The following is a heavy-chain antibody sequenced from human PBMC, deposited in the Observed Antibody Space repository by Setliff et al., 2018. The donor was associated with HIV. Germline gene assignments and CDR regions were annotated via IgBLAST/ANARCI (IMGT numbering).Heavy chain of an antibody. CDR1: GYSFTNYW. CDR2: IYPDDSDT. D-gene: IGHD1-26*01. CDR3: AREVGAPDYFDS. Sequence: GESLKISCMGFGYSFTNYWIAWARQMPGKGLEWMGIIYPDDSDTNYSPSFGGQVTMSADKSINTAYLQLNSLRADDTSVYYCAREVGAPDYFDSWGQGTLVTVSS. J-gene: IGHJ4*02. V-gene: IGHV5-51*01.